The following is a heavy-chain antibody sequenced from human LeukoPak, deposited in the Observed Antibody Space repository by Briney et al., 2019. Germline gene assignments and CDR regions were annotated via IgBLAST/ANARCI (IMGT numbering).Heavy chain of an antibody. V-gene: IGHV4-59*01. CDR1: GDSFSYFY. J-gene: IGHJ4*02. CDR3: ARGVVAAAGRTFDF. CDR2: IYNSGST. D-gene: IGHD6-13*01. Sequence: SPSETLSLTCTVSGDSFSYFYWSWIRQPPGKGLEWIGYIYNSGSTSYNPSLKGRVTISLDTSQNQLSLKLSSLTAADTAVYYCARGVVAAAGRTFDFWGQGTLVTVSS.